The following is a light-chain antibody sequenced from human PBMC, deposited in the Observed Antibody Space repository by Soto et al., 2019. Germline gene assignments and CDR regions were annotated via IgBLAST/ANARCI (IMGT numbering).Light chain of an antibody. CDR1: SSDVGFYNY. Sequence: QSALAQPASVSGSPGQSITISCTGTSSDVGFYNYVSWYQHHPGKAPKLMICEVSNRPSGISNRFSGSKSGNTASLTISGLQAEDEADYYCSSYTTSATVVFGGGTKVTVL. J-gene: IGLJ2*01. V-gene: IGLV2-14*01. CDR2: EVS. CDR3: SSYTTSATVV.